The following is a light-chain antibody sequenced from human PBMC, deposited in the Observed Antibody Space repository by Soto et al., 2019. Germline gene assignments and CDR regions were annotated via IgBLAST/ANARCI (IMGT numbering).Light chain of an antibody. V-gene: IGLV2-8*01. CDR2: EVT. CDR3: SSYAGTNNVL. Sequence: QSALTQPPSASGSPGQSVTISCTGTSSDVGAYNYVSWYQQHPGKAPKLMIYEVTKRPSGVPDRFSGSKSGNTASLTVSGLQAEDEAGYYCSSYAGTNNVLFGGGTTLTVL. CDR1: SSDVGAYNY. J-gene: IGLJ2*01.